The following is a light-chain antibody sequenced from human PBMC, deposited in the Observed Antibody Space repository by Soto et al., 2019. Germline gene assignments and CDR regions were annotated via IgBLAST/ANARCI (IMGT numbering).Light chain of an antibody. CDR3: AAWDDSLTAVI. CDR2: NNN. CDR1: SSNIGSNI. Sequence: QSVVTQPPSASGTPGQRVTISCSGSSSNIGSNIVNWYQQLPGTAPKLLIFNNNQRPSGVPDRFSGSKSGTSASLAISWLQSEDEADYYCAAWDDSLTAVIFGGGTKLTVL. J-gene: IGLJ2*01. V-gene: IGLV1-44*01.